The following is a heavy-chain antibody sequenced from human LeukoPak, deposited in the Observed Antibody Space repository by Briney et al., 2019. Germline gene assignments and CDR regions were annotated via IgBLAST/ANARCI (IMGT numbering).Heavy chain of an antibody. CDR1: GGSISSYY. V-gene: IGHV4-59*08. D-gene: IGHD6-19*01. Sequence: SETLSLTCTVSGGSISSYYWSWIRQPPGKGLEWIGYSYYTGSTNYNPSLKSRVTIPVGTSKNQFSLKLSSVTAADTAVYYCARRIAVAGTWVWFDPWGQGTLVTVSS. J-gene: IGHJ5*02. CDR3: ARRIAVAGTWVWFDP. CDR2: SYYTGST.